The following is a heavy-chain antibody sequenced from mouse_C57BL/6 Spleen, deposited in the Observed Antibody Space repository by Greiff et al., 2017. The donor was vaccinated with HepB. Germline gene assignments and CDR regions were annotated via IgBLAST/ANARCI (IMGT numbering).Heavy chain of an antibody. CDR2: IDPSDSYT. J-gene: IGHJ2*01. CDR3: ARGGDYYGSSY. V-gene: IGHV1-69*01. Sequence: VQLQQSGAELVMPGASVKLSCKASGYTFTSYWMHWVKQRPGQGLEWIGEIDPSDSYTNYNQKFKGKSTLTVDKSSSTAYMQLSSLTSEDSAVYYCARGGDYYGSSYWGQSTTLTVSS. CDR1: GYTFTSYW. D-gene: IGHD1-1*01.